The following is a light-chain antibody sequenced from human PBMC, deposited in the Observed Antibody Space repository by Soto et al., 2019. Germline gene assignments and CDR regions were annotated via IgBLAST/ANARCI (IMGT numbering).Light chain of an antibody. V-gene: IGKV2D-29*01. J-gene: IGKJ4*01. CDR2: EVS. CDR3: MQAIELPLT. Sequence: DILMTQAPLSLSVTPGQPASITCKSSQTLVNSDGKTFLYWYVQKPGQPPQLLMDEVSNRFSGVPDRFSGGGSGTDFTRKISRVEAEDVGIYYCMQAIELPLTFGGGTKVEIK. CDR1: QTLVNSDGKTF.